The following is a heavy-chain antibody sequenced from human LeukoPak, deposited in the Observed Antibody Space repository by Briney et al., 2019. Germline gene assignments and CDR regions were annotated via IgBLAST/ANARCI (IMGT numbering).Heavy chain of an antibody. Sequence: GGSLRLPCAASGFTFSDYYMSWIRQAPGKGLEWVSYISKSGSTIHYADSVKGRFTISRDNAKNSLYLQMNSLRAEDTAVYYCARVYRSGGSIDYWGQGTLVTVSS. J-gene: IGHJ4*02. D-gene: IGHD2-15*01. CDR3: ARVYRSGGSIDY. V-gene: IGHV3-11*04. CDR1: GFTFSDYY. CDR2: ISKSGSTI.